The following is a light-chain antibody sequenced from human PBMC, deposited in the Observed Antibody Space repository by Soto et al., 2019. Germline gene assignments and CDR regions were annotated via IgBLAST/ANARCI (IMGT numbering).Light chain of an antibody. J-gene: IGKJ1*01. Sequence: DIQMTQSPSTLSASVGDRVTITCRASQSITIWLAWYQQKPGKAPKLLIFDASSLESGVPSRLSGSGSGTEFTLTISILQPDDFATYYFQHYNSYSSTFGQGTKVEIK. V-gene: IGKV1-5*01. CDR2: DAS. CDR3: QHYNSYSST. CDR1: QSITIW.